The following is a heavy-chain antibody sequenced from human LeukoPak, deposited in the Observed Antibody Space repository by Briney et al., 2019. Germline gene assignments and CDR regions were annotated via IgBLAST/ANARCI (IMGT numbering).Heavy chain of an antibody. D-gene: IGHD2-2*01. CDR1: GGSFSGYY. V-gene: IGHV4-34*01. Sequence: SETLSLTCAVYGGSFSGYYWSWIRQPPGKGLEWIGEINHSGSTNYNPSLKSRVTISVDTSKNQFSLKLSSVTAADTAVYYCARHAPSSWGQGTLVTVSS. CDR3: ARHAPSS. J-gene: IGHJ5*02. CDR2: INHSGST.